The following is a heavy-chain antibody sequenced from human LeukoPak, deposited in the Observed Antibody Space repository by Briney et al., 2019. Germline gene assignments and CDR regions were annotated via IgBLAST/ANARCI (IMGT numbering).Heavy chain of an antibody. CDR3: ARTGYYGSGSYSDY. J-gene: IGHJ4*02. Sequence: PGGSLRLSCAASGFTFDDYGMSWVRQAPGEGLEWVSGINWNGDSTGYADSVKGRFTISRDNAKNSLYLQMNSLRAEDTASYYCARTGYYGSGSYSDYWGQGTLVTVSS. CDR1: GFTFDDYG. CDR2: INWNGDST. V-gene: IGHV3-20*04. D-gene: IGHD3-10*01.